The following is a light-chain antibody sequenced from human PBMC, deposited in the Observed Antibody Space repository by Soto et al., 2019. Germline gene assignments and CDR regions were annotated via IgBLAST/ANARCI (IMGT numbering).Light chain of an antibody. CDR3: SSHTYTVTLL. Sequence: QSVLTQPASVSGSPGQSITISCTGTSSDVGGYNYVSWYQQHPGKAPKLMIYDVSNRPSGVSNRFSGSKSGNTASLTISGLQAEDEADYYCSSHTYTVTLLFGGGTKVTVL. J-gene: IGLJ2*01. CDR1: SSDVGGYNY. CDR2: DVS. V-gene: IGLV2-14*01.